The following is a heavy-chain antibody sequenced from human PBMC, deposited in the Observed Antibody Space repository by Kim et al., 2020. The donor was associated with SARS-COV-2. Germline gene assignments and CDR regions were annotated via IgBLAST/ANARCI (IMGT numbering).Heavy chain of an antibody. Sequence: PPFQGQVTISADKSISTAYLQWSSLKASDTAMYYCARATYYYDSSGYFDYWGQGTLVTVSS. CDR3: ARATYYYDSSGYFDY. D-gene: IGHD3-22*01. V-gene: IGHV5-51*01. J-gene: IGHJ4*02.